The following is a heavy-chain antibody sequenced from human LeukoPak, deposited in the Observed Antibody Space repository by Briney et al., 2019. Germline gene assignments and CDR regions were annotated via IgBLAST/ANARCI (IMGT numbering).Heavy chain of an antibody. CDR3: ARDRVATSLGNLDY. Sequence: GSLRLSCATSGFIFSSYGMHWVRQAPGKGLEWAAVIWYDGTTQYYADSVKGRFTISRDNSKNTVYMQMNSLRVDDTAVYYCARDRVATSLGNLDYWGQGTQVTVSS. CDR1: GFIFSSYG. D-gene: IGHD5-12*01. V-gene: IGHV3-33*01. CDR2: IWYDGTTQ. J-gene: IGHJ4*02.